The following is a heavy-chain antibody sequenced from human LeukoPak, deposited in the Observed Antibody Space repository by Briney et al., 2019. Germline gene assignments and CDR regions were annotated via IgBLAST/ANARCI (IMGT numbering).Heavy chain of an antibody. D-gene: IGHD2-21*01. CDR1: GYTFTSYA. J-gene: IGHJ4*02. CDR3: VRDERAVTAGGEYYFDY. CDR2: ISNYNGLT. V-gene: IGHV1-18*01. Sequence: ASVKVSCKASGYTFTSYAMNWVRQAPGRGLEWVGWISNYNGLTHSAPRFQGRVTVTTDTFTSTAYMELRSLTSDDTAVYFCVRDERAVTAGGEYYFDYWGQGTLVTVSS.